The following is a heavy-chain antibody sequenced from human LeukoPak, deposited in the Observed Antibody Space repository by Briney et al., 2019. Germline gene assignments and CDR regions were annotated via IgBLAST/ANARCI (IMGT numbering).Heavy chain of an antibody. Sequence: GGSLRLSCAGSGFYSNDYARYAMSWVRQAPGKGLEWVSAISGNADTTKYADSVKGRFTISRDNSKNTLYLQMNSLRAEDTAVYYCAKGWDNFYFYYYMDVWGKGTMVTVSS. J-gene: IGHJ6*03. CDR2: ISGNADTT. D-gene: IGHD1-26*01. CDR3: AKGWDNFYFYYYMDV. CDR1: GFYSNDYARYA. V-gene: IGHV3-23*01.